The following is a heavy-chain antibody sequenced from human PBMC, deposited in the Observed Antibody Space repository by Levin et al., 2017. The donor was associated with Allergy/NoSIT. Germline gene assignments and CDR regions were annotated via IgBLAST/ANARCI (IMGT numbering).Heavy chain of an antibody. CDR1: GYTFTGYY. Sequence: GESLKISCKASGYTFTGYYMHWVRQAPGQGLEWMGWINPNSGGTNYAQKFQGWVTMTRDTSISTAYMELSRLRSDDTAVYYCARGHGSGSYQRSYYYYYGMDVWGQGTTVTVSS. D-gene: IGHD3-10*01. J-gene: IGHJ6*02. CDR3: ARGHGSGSYQRSYYYYYGMDV. CDR2: INPNSGGT. V-gene: IGHV1-2*04.